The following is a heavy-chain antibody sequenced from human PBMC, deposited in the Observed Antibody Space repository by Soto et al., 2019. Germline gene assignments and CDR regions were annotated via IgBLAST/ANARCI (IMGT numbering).Heavy chain of an antibody. J-gene: IGHJ6*02. CDR1: GYTFTSYG. CDR2: ISAYNGNT. CDR3: ATYYYGSGSQDYYGMDV. Sequence: ASVKVSCKASGYTFTSYGISWVRQAPGQGLEWMGWISAYNGNTNYAQKLQGRVTMTTDTSTSTAYMELRSLRSDDTAVYYCATYYYGSGSQDYYGMDVWGQGTTVTVSS. V-gene: IGHV1-18*01. D-gene: IGHD3-10*01.